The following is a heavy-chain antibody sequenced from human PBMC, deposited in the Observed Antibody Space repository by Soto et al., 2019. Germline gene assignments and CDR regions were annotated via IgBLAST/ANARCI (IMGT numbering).Heavy chain of an antibody. CDR2: IRSKANSDAT. V-gene: IGHV3-73*02. CDR3: ARGVDGFWSGHPTGPDY. CDR1: GFTFSGSA. J-gene: IGHJ4*02. Sequence: EVQLVESGGGLVQPGGSLKVSCAASGFTFSGSAMHWVRQASGKGLEWVGRIRSKANSDATAYAVSVKGRVTISRDDSRNSAYLQMNSLKTEETVVYYCARGVDGFWSGHPTGPDYWGQGTVVTVSS. D-gene: IGHD3-3*01.